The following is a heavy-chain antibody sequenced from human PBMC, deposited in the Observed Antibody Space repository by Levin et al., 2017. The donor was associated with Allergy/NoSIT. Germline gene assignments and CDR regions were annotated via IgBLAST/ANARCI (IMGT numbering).Heavy chain of an antibody. CDR1: GFTFSGSA. CDR3: TRLYSGSYPSIDY. D-gene: IGHD1-26*01. Sequence: PGGSLRLSCAASGFTFSGSAMHWVRQASGKGLEWVGRIRSKANSYATAYAASVKGRFTISRDDSKNTAYLQMNSLKTEDTAVYYCTRLYSGSYPSIDYWGQGTLVTVSS. V-gene: IGHV3-73*01. CDR2: IRSKANSYAT. J-gene: IGHJ4*02.